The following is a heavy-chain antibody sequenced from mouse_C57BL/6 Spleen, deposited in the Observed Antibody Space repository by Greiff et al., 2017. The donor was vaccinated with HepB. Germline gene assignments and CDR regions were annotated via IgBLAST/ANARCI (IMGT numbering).Heavy chain of an antibody. CDR2: INPYNGDT. J-gene: IGHJ3*01. CDR1: GYSFTGYF. Sequence: EVQLQESGPELVKPGDSVKISCKASGYSFTGYFMNWVMQSHGKSLEWIGRINPYNGDTFYNQKFKGKATLTVDNSSSTAHMELRILTSEDSAVYYCARKEGYGAFAYWGQGTLVTVSA. V-gene: IGHV1-20*01. D-gene: IGHD2-2*01. CDR3: ARKEGYGAFAY.